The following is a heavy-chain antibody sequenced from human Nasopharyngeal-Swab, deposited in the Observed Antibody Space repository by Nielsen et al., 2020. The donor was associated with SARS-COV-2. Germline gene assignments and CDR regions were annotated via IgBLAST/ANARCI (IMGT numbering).Heavy chain of an antibody. CDR1: GFTFSSFG. J-gene: IGHJ4*02. CDR2: IAHDASNE. CDR3: ARDAPAHYGAFY. V-gene: IGHV3-30*03. Sequence: GGSLRLSCAASGFTFSSFGMHWVRQAPGKGLEWVAFIAHDASNEYYGDSVKGRFSISRDSSKNTLYRQMDSLRGEDTAVYYCARDAPAHYGAFYWGRGTLVTVSS. D-gene: IGHD4-17*01.